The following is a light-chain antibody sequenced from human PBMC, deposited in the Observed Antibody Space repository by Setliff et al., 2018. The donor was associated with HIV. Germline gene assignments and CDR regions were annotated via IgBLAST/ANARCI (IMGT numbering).Light chain of an antibody. CDR3: TSHAGSNTYV. Sequence: QSVLTQPHSASGSPGQSVTISCTGTSGDVGGYDYVSWYQQHPGKAPKLMIYEVNKRPSGVPDRFSGSKSGDTASLTVSGLQAEDEADYFCTSHAGSNTYVFGTGTKVTVL. J-gene: IGLJ1*01. V-gene: IGLV2-8*01. CDR2: EVN. CDR1: SGDVGGYDY.